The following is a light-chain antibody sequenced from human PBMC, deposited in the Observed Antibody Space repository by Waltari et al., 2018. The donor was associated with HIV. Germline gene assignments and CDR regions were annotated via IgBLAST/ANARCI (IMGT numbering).Light chain of an antibody. V-gene: IGKV4-1*01. CDR1: QSILYSSSNKNS. Sequence: DIVMSQSPASLSVSLGERAPLNCQSIQSILYSSSNKNSLSCYQHKPGQPPKLLICWASNRESGVPYRFSGSGSGTDLTLTISSLQAEDVAFDYCQQHLSVPYTFGHGTKLEIK. CDR3: QQHLSVPYT. CDR2: WAS. J-gene: IGKJ2*01.